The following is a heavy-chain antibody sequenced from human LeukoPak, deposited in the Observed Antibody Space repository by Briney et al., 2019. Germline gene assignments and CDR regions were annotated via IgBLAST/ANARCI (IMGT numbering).Heavy chain of an antibody. V-gene: IGHV1-3*02. CDR1: GYTFTNYA. J-gene: IGHJ4*02. CDR2: TNGATGNT. Sequence: ASVKVSCKASGYTFTNYALHWVRQAPGQRLEWMGWTNGATGNTRFSQDFQGGLSITIDTSASTAYMELSSLRSEDTAVYYCARSPGGDARTWLDHWGQGTLVTVSS. D-gene: IGHD2-21*02. CDR3: ARSPGGDARTWLDH.